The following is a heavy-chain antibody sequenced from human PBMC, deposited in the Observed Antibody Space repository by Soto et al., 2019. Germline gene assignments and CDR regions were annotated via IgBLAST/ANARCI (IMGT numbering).Heavy chain of an antibody. V-gene: IGHV4-34*01. CDR3: ARGREGYCSGGSCYRHQGY. J-gene: IGHJ4*02. CDR2: INHSGST. Sequence: GLEWIGEINHSGSTNYNPSLKSRVTISVDTSKNQFSLKLSSVTAADTAVYYCARGREGYCSGGSCYRHQGYWGQGTLVTVSS. D-gene: IGHD2-15*01.